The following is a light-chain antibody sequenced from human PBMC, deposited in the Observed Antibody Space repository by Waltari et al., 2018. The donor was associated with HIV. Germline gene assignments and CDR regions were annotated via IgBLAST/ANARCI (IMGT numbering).Light chain of an antibody. V-gene: IGLV3-25*03. J-gene: IGLJ2*01. Sequence: SYELTQPPSVSVSPGQTARITCAGDAFPKKYAYWYQQKPGQAPVLVIYKDSERPSGIPERFSGSSSGTTVTLTISGVQAEDEADYYCQSADSSGTVVFGGGTKLTVL. CDR1: AFPKKY. CDR2: KDS. CDR3: QSADSSGTVV.